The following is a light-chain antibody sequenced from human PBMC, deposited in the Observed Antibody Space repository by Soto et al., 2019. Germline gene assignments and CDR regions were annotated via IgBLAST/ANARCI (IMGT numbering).Light chain of an antibody. CDR2: EGS. J-gene: IGLJ2*01. CDR1: SSDVGSYNL. Sequence: QSALTQPASVSGSPGQLITISCTGTSSDVGSYNLVSWYQQHPGKAPKLMIYEGSKRPSGVSNRFSGSKSGNTASLTISGLQAEDEADYYCCSYAGSRHVVFGGGTQLTVL. CDR3: CSYAGSRHVV. V-gene: IGLV2-23*01.